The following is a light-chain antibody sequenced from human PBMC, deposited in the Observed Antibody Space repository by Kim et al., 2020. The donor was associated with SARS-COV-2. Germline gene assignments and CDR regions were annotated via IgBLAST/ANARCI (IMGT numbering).Light chain of an antibody. CDR3: QQTYNTPLT. CDR1: QSISNY. V-gene: IGKV1-39*01. Sequence: DIQMTQSPSSLSASVGDRVIITCRASQSISNYLNWYQQKPGIAPKLLIYVASNLQSGVPSRFSGSGSGTDFTLTISSLQPEDFATYYCQQTYNTPLTFGGGTKLEIK. CDR2: VAS. J-gene: IGKJ4*01.